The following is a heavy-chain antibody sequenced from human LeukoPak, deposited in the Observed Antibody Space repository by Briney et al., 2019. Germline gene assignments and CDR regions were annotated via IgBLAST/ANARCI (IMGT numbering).Heavy chain of an antibody. Sequence: GASVKVSCKASGYTFTTHFIHWVRQAPGQGLQWMGMINPSGGSAIYAQKFQGRVTMTSDTSTSTAYMELRSLRSEDTALYFCARERGELHRELDSWGQGTLVTVSS. CDR2: INPSGGSA. V-gene: IGHV1-46*01. CDR3: ARERGELHRELDS. CDR1: GYTFTTHF. J-gene: IGHJ4*02. D-gene: IGHD1-26*01.